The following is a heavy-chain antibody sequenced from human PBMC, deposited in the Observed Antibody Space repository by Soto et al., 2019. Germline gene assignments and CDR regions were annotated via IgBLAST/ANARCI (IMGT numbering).Heavy chain of an antibody. D-gene: IGHD3-10*01. CDR1: GFTFSSYG. V-gene: IGHV3-30*18. CDR3: AKDPSDYYGSGSYPLQYAFDI. Sequence: GGSLRLSCAASGFTFSSYGMHWVRQAPGKGLEGVAVISYDGSNKYYADSVKGRFTISRDNSKNTLYLQMNSLRAEDTAVYYCAKDPSDYYGSGSYPLQYAFDIWGQGTMVTVSS. CDR2: ISYDGSNK. J-gene: IGHJ3*02.